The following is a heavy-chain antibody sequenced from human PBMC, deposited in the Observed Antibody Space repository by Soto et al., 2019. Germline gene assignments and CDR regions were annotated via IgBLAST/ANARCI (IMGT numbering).Heavy chain of an antibody. Sequence: GGSLRLSCAASGFTFSSYAMSWVRQAPGKGLEWVSAISGSGGSTYYADSVKGRFTISRDNSKNTLYLQMNSLRAEDTAVYYCAKDPYYYDSSGYYSYPIDYWGQGTLVTVSS. V-gene: IGHV3-23*01. CDR1: GFTFSSYA. CDR3: AKDPYYYDSSGYYSYPIDY. D-gene: IGHD3-22*01. J-gene: IGHJ4*02. CDR2: ISGSGGST.